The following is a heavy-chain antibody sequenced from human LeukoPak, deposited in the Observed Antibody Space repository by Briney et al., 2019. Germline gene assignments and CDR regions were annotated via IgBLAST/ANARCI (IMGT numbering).Heavy chain of an antibody. V-gene: IGHV1-18*01. CDR3: TRDPRFGRYYYGSGSYSGGNWFDP. J-gene: IGHJ5*02. CDR1: GYTFTSYG. CDR2: ISAYNGNT. D-gene: IGHD3-10*01. Sequence: ASVKVSCKASGYTFTSYGISWVRQAPGQGLEWMGWISAYNGNTNYAQKLQGRVTMTTDTSTSTAYMELRSLRSDDTAVYYCTRDPRFGRYYYGSGSYSGGNWFDPWGQGTLVTVSS.